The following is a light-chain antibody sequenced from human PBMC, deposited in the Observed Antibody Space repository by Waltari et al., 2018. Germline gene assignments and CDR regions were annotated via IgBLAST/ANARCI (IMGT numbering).Light chain of an antibody. CDR1: QSINRW. J-gene: IGKJ1*01. Sequence: DIQMTQSPSTLSASVGDTVSITCQASQSINRWLAWYQQKPGKAPNRLIYRASTLESGVPSRFSGSESGAEFTLTISSLQPDDFATYYCQQYSDDWTFGQGTKVEIK. V-gene: IGKV1-5*03. CDR3: QQYSDDWT. CDR2: RAS.